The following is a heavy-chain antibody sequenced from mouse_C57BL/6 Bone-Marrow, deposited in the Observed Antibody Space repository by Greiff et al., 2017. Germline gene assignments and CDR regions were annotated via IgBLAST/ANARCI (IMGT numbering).Heavy chain of an antibody. CDR3: ARYKVVAHFDY. J-gene: IGHJ2*01. CDR1: GYTFTNYW. V-gene: IGHV1-63*01. D-gene: IGHD1-1*01. Sequence: QVQLQQSGAELVRPGTSVKMSCKASGYTFTNYWIGWAKQRPGHGLEWIGDIYPGGGYTNYTEKFKGKATLTADKSSSTAYMQFSSLTSEDSAIYYCARYKVVAHFDYWGQGTTLTVSS. CDR2: IYPGGGYT.